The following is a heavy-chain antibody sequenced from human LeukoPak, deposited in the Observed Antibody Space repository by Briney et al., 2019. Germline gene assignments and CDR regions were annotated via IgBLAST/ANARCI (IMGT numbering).Heavy chain of an antibody. CDR2: IYPSDSDT. Sequence: GESLKISCQGSEYSFATYWIAWLRQMPGKGLEWMGIIYPSDSDTRYSPSLQGQVTISADKSIKTAYLQWSSLKASDTAMYYCARPLQGIVGATGFDYWGQGTLVTVSS. J-gene: IGHJ4*02. CDR3: ARPLQGIVGATGFDY. D-gene: IGHD1-26*01. V-gene: IGHV5-51*01. CDR1: EYSFATYW.